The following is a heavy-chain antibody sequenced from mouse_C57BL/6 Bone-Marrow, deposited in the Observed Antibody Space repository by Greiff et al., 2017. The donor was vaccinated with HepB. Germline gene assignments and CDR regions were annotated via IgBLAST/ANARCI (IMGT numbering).Heavy chain of an antibody. J-gene: IGHJ4*01. V-gene: IGHV5-9-1*02. CDR1: GFTFSSYA. Sequence: EVMLVESGEGLVKPGGSLKLSCAASGFTFSSYAMSWVRQTPEKRLEWVAYISSGGDYIYYADTVKGRFTIARDNARNTLYLQMSSLKSEDTAMYYCTRELTTVVPHYYAMDYWGQGTSVTVSS. D-gene: IGHD1-1*01. CDR2: ISSGGDYI. CDR3: TRELTTVVPHYYAMDY.